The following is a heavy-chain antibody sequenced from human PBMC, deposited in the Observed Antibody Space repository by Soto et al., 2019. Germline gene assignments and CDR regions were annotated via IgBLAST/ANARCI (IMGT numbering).Heavy chain of an antibody. CDR1: GFTFSDFA. D-gene: IGHD2-2*03. Sequence: EVQVLESGGGLVQPGGSLRLSCAATGFTFSDFAMSWVRQAPGKGLEWVSRIYGGGNGPHYADSVKGRVTISRDNSKNTLYLQMNSLRAEDTAVYYCAKMEGMDPWAYSFDLWGQGTLVTVSS. V-gene: IGHV3-23*01. CDR2: IYGGGNGP. CDR3: AKMEGMDPWAYSFDL. J-gene: IGHJ4*02.